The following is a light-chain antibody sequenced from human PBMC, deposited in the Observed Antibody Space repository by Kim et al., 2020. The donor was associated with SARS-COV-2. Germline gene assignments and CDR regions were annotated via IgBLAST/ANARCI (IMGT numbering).Light chain of an antibody. CDR2: YDS. CDR3: QVWDSSSDHLYV. J-gene: IGLJ1*01. V-gene: IGLV3-21*04. Sequence: PGKTARITCGGNNIGSKRVPWYQQKPGQAPVLVIYYDSDRPSGIPERFSGSNSGNTATLTISRVEAGDEADYYCQVWDSSSDHLYVFGTGTKVTVL. CDR1: NIGSKR.